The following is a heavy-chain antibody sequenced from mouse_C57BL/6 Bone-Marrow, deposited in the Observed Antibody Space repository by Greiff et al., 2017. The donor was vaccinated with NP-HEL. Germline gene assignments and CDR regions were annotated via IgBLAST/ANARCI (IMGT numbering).Heavy chain of an antibody. Sequence: EVQLQQSGAELVRPGASVKLSCTASGFNIKDDYMHWGKQRPEQGLEWIGWIDPENGDTEYASKFQGKATITADTSSNTAYLQLSSLTSEDTAVYYCTTPYDYDGYFDVWGTGTTVTVSS. CDR3: TTPYDYDGYFDV. D-gene: IGHD2-4*01. V-gene: IGHV14-4*01. CDR1: GFNIKDDY. J-gene: IGHJ1*03. CDR2: IDPENGDT.